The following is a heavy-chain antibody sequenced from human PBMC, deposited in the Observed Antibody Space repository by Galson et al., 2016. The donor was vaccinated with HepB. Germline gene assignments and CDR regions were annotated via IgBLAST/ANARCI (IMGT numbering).Heavy chain of an antibody. CDR1: GYTFTTYA. V-gene: IGHV1-3*01. CDR2: ISAGNGYT. CDR3: ARGSGEGGY. D-gene: IGHD3-16*01. Sequence: SVKVSFKASGYTFTTYAIHWVRQAPGQGLEWMGWISAGNGYTKYSQRFQGRVTFTTDTSATTAYMELSSLGSEDTAVYYCARGSGEGGYWGQGTLVTVSS. J-gene: IGHJ4*02.